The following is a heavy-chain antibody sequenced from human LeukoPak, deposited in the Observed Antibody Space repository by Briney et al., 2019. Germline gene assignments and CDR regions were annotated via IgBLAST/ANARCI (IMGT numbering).Heavy chain of an antibody. CDR3: AKDKESSGWYLTPYYYGMDV. D-gene: IGHD6-13*01. CDR1: GFPFSDYY. Sequence: PGGSLRLSCAASGFPFSDYYMTWIRQAPGKGLEWISYISSSNTYTHYADSVKGRFTISRDNAKKSLYLQMNSLRVEDTAVYYCAKDKESSGWYLTPYYYGMDVWGKGTTVTVSS. CDR2: ISSSNTYT. J-gene: IGHJ6*04. V-gene: IGHV3-11*06.